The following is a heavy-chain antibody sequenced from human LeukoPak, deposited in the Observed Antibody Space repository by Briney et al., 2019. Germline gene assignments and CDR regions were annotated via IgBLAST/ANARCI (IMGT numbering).Heavy chain of an antibody. D-gene: IGHD2-15*01. CDR3: VRGYSFGPYGMDV. CDR2: ISRSSSYI. CDR1: GCTFSSYS. Sequence: GSLRLSCAASGCTFSSYSMNWVRQAPGKGLEWVSSISRSSSYIYYADSVKGRFTISRDNSKNTLYLQMSSLRAEDTAVYFCVRGYSFGPYGMDVWGQGTTVTVSS. J-gene: IGHJ6*02. V-gene: IGHV3-21*04.